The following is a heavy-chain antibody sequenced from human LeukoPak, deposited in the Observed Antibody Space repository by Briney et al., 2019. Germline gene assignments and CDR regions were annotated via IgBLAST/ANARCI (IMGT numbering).Heavy chain of an antibody. J-gene: IGHJ6*02. CDR1: GGSISSGDYY. CDR2: IYHSGST. Sequence: PSQTLSLTCTVSGGSISSGDYYWSWIRQPPGKGLEWIGYIYHSGSTYYNPSLKSRVTISVDTSKNQFSLKLSSVTAADTAVYYCAGGRTRCSGGSCYSPYGMDVWGQGTTVTVSS. V-gene: IGHV4-30-4*01. D-gene: IGHD2-15*01. CDR3: AGGRTRCSGGSCYSPYGMDV.